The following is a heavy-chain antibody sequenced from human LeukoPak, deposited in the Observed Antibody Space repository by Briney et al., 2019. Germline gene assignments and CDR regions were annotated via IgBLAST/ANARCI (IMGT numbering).Heavy chain of an antibody. CDR2: INHSGST. Sequence: SETLSLTCAVYGGSFSGYYWSWIRQPPGKGLEWIGEINHSGSTNYNPSLKSRVTISVDTSKNQFSLKLSSVTAADTAVYYCARHPGGWHEGVYAFDIWGQGTMVTVSS. D-gene: IGHD6-19*01. CDR3: ARHPGGWHEGVYAFDI. CDR1: GGSFSGYY. V-gene: IGHV4-34*01. J-gene: IGHJ3*02.